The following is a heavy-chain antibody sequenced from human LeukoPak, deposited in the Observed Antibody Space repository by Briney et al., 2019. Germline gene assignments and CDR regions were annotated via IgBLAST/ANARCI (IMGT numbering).Heavy chain of an antibody. D-gene: IGHD6-19*01. CDR2: VNYIGST. Sequence: SGTLSLTCTVSGGSISTNYWGWRRQPPGKGHGCVGYVNYIGSTNYNPSLNSRVIISVDRSTNQFSLKLNSLTAADTAVYYCARSPYNSAWDYYFDYWGQGALVTVSS. V-gene: IGHV4-59*01. CDR1: GGSISTNY. J-gene: IGHJ4*02. CDR3: ARSPYNSAWDYYFDY.